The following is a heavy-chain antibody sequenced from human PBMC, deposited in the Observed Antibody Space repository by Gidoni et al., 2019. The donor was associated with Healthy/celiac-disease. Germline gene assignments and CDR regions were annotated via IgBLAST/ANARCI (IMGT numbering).Heavy chain of an antibody. Sequence: QVQLVESGGGVVQPGRSLRLSCAASGFPFSSYGMHWVRQAPGKGLEWLAVIWYDGSNKYYADSVKGRFTISRDNSKNTLYLQMNSLRAEDTAVYYCARGGWDIVVVPAAMRENYFDYWGQGTLVTVSS. CDR3: ARGGWDIVVVPAAMRENYFDY. CDR2: IWYDGSNK. D-gene: IGHD2-2*01. CDR1: GFPFSSYG. V-gene: IGHV3-33*01. J-gene: IGHJ4*02.